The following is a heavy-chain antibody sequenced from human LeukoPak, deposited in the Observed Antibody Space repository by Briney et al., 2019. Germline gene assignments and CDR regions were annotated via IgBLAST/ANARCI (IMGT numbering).Heavy chain of an antibody. J-gene: IGHJ3*02. V-gene: IGHV4-4*07. Sequence: PSETLSLTCTVSGGSISIYYWSWIRQPAGKGLEWIGRIYTSGSTNYNPSLKSRVTMSVDTSKNQFSLKLSSVTAADTAVYYCARVAYYDILTGYYSDDAFDIWGQGTMVTVSS. CDR1: GGSISIYY. CDR3: ARVAYYDILTGYYSDDAFDI. D-gene: IGHD3-9*01. CDR2: IYTSGST.